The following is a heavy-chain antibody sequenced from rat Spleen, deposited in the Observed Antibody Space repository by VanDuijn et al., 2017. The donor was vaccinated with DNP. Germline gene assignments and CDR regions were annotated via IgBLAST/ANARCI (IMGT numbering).Heavy chain of an antibody. V-gene: IGHV5S10*01. D-gene: IGHD1-4*01. CDR1: GFTFSDYN. J-gene: IGHJ4*01. CDR2: ISYDGSRT. CDR3: ATHQTTTDAMDA. Sequence: EVQLVESGGGLVQPGRSLKLSCAASGFTFSDYNMAWVRQAPTKGLDWGATISYDGSRTYYRDSVKGRFTISRDNAKSTLYLQMDSLRSEDTATYYCATHQTTTDAMDAWGQGTSVTVSS.